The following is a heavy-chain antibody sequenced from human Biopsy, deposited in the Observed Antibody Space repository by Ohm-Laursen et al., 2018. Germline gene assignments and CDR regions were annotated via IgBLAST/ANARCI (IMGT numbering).Heavy chain of an antibody. D-gene: IGHD3-16*01. V-gene: IGHV4-34*01. CDR3: ARAVDYYDPYYYYGLDV. CDR1: GGSFSGYY. Sequence: GTLSLTCAVYGGSFSGYYWSWIRQPPGKGLEWIGEINHRGSTNYNPSLKSRVTIPVDTSKNQFSLKLRSVTAADTAVYYCARAVDYYDPYYYYGLDVWGQGTTVTVSS. J-gene: IGHJ6*02. CDR2: INHRGST.